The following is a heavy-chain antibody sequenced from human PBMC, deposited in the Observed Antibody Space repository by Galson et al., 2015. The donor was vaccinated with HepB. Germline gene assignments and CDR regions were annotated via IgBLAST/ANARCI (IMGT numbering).Heavy chain of an antibody. CDR1: GFSLSTSGVA. Sequence: PALVKLPQTLTLTCTLFGFSLSTSGVAVGWIRQPPGKALEWLALIYWDDDKRYSPYLNNRLTITKDTSKNQVVLTMTNMDPVDTATNYCAHSRTRAYCGGDCYFPSDAFDIWGQGTMVTVSS. D-gene: IGHD2-21*02. J-gene: IGHJ3*02. CDR2: IYWDDDK. CDR3: AHSRTRAYCGGDCYFPSDAFDI. V-gene: IGHV2-5*02.